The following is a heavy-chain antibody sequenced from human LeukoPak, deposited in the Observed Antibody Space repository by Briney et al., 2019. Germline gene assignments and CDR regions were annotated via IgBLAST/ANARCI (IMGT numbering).Heavy chain of an antibody. V-gene: IGHV4-39*07. CDR3: AREPDSSGYPNEDY. CDR1: GGSISSSSYY. D-gene: IGHD3-22*01. J-gene: IGHJ4*02. CDR2: IYYSGST. Sequence: PSETLSLTCTVSGGSISSSSYYWGWIRQPPGKGLEWIGSIYYSGSTYYNPSLKSRVTISVDTSKNQFSLKLSSVTAADTAVYYCAREPDSSGYPNEDYWGQGTLVTVSS.